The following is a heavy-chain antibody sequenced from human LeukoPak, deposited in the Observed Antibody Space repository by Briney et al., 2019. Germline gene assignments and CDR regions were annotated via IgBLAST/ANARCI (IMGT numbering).Heavy chain of an antibody. CDR1: GFTFNTFW. J-gene: IGHJ4*02. Sequence: GGSLRLSCAASGFTFNTFWMTWVRQAPGKGLEWVANIKEDGSEKVYVDSLKGRFTISRDNAKNALYLQMNSLRAEDTAVYYCARDVSSSEGDFDYWGQGTLVTVSS. CDR2: IKEDGSEK. CDR3: ARDVSSSEGDFDY. D-gene: IGHD6-13*01. V-gene: IGHV3-7*01.